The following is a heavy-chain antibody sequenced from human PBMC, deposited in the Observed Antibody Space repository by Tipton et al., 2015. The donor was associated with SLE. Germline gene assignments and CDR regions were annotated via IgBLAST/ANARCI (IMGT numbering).Heavy chain of an antibody. CDR3: ARHKDFLEWLSSANWFDP. Sequence: TLSLTCTVSGGSISSSSYYWGWIRQPPGKGLEWIGSIYYSGSTYYNPSLKSRVTISVDTSKNQFSLKLSSVTAADTAVYYCARHKDFLEWLSSANWFDPWGRGTLVTVSS. CDR1: GGSISSSSYY. J-gene: IGHJ5*02. V-gene: IGHV4-39*07. D-gene: IGHD3-3*01. CDR2: IYYSGST.